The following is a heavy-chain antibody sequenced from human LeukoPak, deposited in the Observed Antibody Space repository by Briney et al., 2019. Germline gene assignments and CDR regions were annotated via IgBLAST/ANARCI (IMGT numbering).Heavy chain of an antibody. CDR3: AKVVVGAKY. J-gene: IGHJ1*01. V-gene: IGHV3-30*18. Sequence: GGSLRLSCAASGFTFSSYGMHWVRQAPGKGLEWVAVISYDGSNKYYADSVKGRFTISRDNSRNTLYLQMNSLRAEDTAVYYCAKVVVGAKYWGQGTLVTVSS. D-gene: IGHD2-15*01. CDR2: ISYDGSNK. CDR1: GFTFSSYG.